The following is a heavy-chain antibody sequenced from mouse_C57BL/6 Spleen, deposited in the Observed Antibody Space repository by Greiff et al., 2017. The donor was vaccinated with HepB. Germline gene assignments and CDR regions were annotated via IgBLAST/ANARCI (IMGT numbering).Heavy chain of an antibody. V-gene: IGHV2-2*01. J-gene: IGHJ4*01. Sequence: QVQLKESGPGLVQPSQSLSITCTVSGFSLTSYGVHWVRQSPGKGLEWLGVIWSGGSTDYNAAFISRLSISKDNSKSQVFFKMNSLQADDTAIYYCARPPPNKGYYAMDYWGQGTSVTVSS. D-gene: IGHD6-5*01. CDR3: ARPPPNKGYYAMDY. CDR1: GFSLTSYG. CDR2: IWSGGST.